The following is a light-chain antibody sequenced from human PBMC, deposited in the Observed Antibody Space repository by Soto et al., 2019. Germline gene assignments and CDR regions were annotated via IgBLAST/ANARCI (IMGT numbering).Light chain of an antibody. CDR1: QSVSSY. CDR3: QQQRNWPFSLI. V-gene: IGKV3-11*01. J-gene: IGKJ4*01. CDR2: DAS. Sequence: EIVLTQSPATLSLSPGERATLSCRASQSVSSYLAWYQQKPGQAPRLLIYDASNRATGIPASFSGSGSGTESILPFSTLGPKIFAFYSCQQQRNWPFSLIFGGGTRGEIK.